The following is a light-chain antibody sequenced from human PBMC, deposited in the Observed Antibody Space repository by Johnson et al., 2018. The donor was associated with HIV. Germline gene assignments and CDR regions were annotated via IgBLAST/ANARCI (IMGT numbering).Light chain of an antibody. CDR1: SSNIGRNY. J-gene: IGLJ1*01. V-gene: IGLV1-51*02. CDR2: QNT. Sequence: QLVLTQPPSVSAAPGQMVTISCSGSSSNIGRNYVSWYQQLPGTAPKLLIYQNTWRPSWIPDRFSGSTSGASATLAITGLQTGVEADYYCRIWDSSLSAYVFGTGTKVTVL. CDR3: RIWDSSLSAYV.